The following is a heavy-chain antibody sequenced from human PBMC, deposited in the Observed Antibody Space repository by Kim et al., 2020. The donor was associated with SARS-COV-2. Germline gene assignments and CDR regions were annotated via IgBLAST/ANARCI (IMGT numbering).Heavy chain of an antibody. J-gene: IGHJ5*02. CDR1: GFTFSSYA. Sequence: GGSLRLSCAASGFTFSSYAMHWVRQAPGKGLEWVAVISYDGSNKYYSDSVKGRFTSSRDNSKNTLYLQMNSLRAEDTAVYYCARDCNYYDSSGSPCSWGKGALVTIS. CDR3: ARDCNYYDSSGSPCS. D-gene: IGHD3-22*01. CDR2: ISYDGSNK. V-gene: IGHV3-30*04.